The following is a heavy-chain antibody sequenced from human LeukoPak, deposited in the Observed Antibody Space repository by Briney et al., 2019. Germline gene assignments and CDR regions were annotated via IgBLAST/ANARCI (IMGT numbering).Heavy chain of an antibody. CDR1: GFTSSSYA. CDR3: ARARPSMWIDY. D-gene: IGHD5-12*01. Sequence: PGGSLRLSCAASGFTSSSYAMYWVRQAPGKGLEWMAVISYDGSDKFYADSVKGRFTISRDSSKNTLYLQMNSLRPEDTAVYYCARARPSMWIDYWGQGTLVTVSS. V-gene: IGHV3-30*04. CDR2: ISYDGSDK. J-gene: IGHJ4*02.